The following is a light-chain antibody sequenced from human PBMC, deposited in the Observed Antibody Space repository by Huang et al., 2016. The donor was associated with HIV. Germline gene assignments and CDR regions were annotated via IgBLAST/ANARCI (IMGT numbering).Light chain of an antibody. CDR3: MQGKHRPGT. J-gene: IGKJ1*01. Sequence: DVVMTQSPLSLPVTLGQPASISCRSSQSLVYRDGNTYLNWFQQRPGQSPRRLIYKVSNRDSGVPDRVSGSGSGTDFTLKISRVEAEDVGVYYCMQGKHRPGTFGQGTKVEIK. CDR1: QSLVYRDGNTY. V-gene: IGKV2-30*01. CDR2: KVS.